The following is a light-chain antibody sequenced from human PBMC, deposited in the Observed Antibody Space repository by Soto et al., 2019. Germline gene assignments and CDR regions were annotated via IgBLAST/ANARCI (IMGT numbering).Light chain of an antibody. CDR2: GAS. J-gene: IGKJ1*01. CDR3: QQYGSSSWT. V-gene: IGKV3-20*01. Sequence: DIVLTQSPGTLSFSPGERATLSCRASQSVSSSYLAWYQHKPGQAPRLLIYGASSRATGIPDRFRGSGSGTDFTLTISRLEPEDFAVYYCQQYGSSSWTFGQGTKVDIK. CDR1: QSVSSSY.